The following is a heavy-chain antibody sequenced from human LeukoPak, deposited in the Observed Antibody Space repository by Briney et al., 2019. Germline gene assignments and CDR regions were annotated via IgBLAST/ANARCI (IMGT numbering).Heavy chain of an antibody. CDR2: ISAYNGNT. CDR3: ARDREYDSSGWEAFDI. D-gene: IGHD3-22*01. CDR1: GYTFTSYG. V-gene: IGHV1-18*01. J-gene: IGHJ3*02. Sequence: ASVKVSCKASGYTFTSYGISWVRQAPGQGLEWMGWISAYNGNTNYAQKLQGRVTMTTDTSTSIAYMELRSLRSDDTAVYYCARDREYDSSGWEAFDIWGQGTMVTVSS.